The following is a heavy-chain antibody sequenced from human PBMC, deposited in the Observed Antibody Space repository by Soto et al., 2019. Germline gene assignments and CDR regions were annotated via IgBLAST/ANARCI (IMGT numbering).Heavy chain of an antibody. CDR3: ARPTGNRFDS. CDR2: VHYSGST. D-gene: IGHD1-1*01. J-gene: IGHJ4*02. V-gene: IGHV4-31*03. Sequence: QVQLQESGPGLVKPSQTLSLTCTVSGGSISSGGYYWSWIRQHPGKGLEWIGYVHYSGSTYYNPSVTSRVTISMDTSNNQFSLRLTSVTAADTAVYYCARPTGNRFDSWGQGSLVTVSS. CDR1: GGSISSGGYY.